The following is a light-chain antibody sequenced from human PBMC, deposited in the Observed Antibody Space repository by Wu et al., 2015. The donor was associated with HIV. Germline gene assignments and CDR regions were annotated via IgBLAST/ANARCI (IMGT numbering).Light chain of an antibody. CDR2: GAS. V-gene: IGKV3D-20*02. Sequence: EIVLTQSPGTLSVSPGERVTLSCRASQSVSSSYLAWYQQKRGQAPRLLIYGASNRATGIPARFSGSGSGTDFTLTISSLEPEDFAVYYCQQRSNWPLTFGGGTKVEIK. CDR1: QSVSSSY. CDR3: QQRSNWPLT. J-gene: IGKJ4*01.